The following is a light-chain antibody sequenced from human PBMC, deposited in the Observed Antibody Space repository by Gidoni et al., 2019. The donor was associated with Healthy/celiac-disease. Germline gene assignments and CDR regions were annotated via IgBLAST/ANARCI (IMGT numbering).Light chain of an antibody. V-gene: IGLV3-1*01. J-gene: IGLJ2*01. CDR1: NLGDKY. CDR2: QDS. CDR3: QAWDSSTAYVV. Sequence: SYELTQPPPVSVSPGPTASITCSGDNLGDKYACWYQQKPGQSPVLVIYQDSKRPSGIPERFSGSNSGNTATLTISGTQAMDEADYYCQAWDSSTAYVVFGGGTKLTVL.